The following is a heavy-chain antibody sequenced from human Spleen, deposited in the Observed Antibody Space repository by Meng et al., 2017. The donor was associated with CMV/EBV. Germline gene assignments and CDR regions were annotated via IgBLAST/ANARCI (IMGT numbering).Heavy chain of an antibody. CDR2: INHNGSI. D-gene: IGHD3-3*01. Sequence: GSLRLSCTVYGESLSGYYWSWIRQPPGMGLEWIGEINHNGSINYNPSLKSRVTLLVDTSKKQFSLKLRSVTAADTAVYYCARDSHYDFWSGHYWGWFDPWGQGTLVTVSS. V-gene: IGHV4-34*01. CDR1: GESLSGYY. CDR3: ARDSHYDFWSGHYWGWFDP. J-gene: IGHJ5*02.